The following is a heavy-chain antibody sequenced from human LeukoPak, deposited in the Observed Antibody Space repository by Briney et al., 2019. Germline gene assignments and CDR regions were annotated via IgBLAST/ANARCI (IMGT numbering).Heavy chain of an antibody. V-gene: IGHV3-74*01. Sequence: QPGGSLRLSCAASGFTFSSHWMHWVRQAPGKGLVWVSRINSDGSSISYADSVKGRFTISRDNAKNTLYLQMNSLRAEDTAVYYCARAAIVGAIDYWGQGTLVTVSS. CDR2: INSDGSSI. CDR3: ARAAIVGAIDY. D-gene: IGHD1-26*01. CDR1: GFTFSSHW. J-gene: IGHJ4*02.